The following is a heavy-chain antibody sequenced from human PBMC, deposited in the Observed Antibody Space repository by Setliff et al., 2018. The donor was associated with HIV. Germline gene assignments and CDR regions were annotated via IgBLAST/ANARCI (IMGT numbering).Heavy chain of an antibody. J-gene: IGHJ4*02. CDR2: MYYSGST. CDR3: ARVFVDTAVLRVLEYYFDS. CDR1: GGSISSSSYY. V-gene: IGHV4-39*07. Sequence: SETLSLTCTVSGGSISSSSYYWGWVRQPPGKGLEWIGSMYYSGSTYYTPSLNSRITISLDTSKNQFSLRMRSVTAADTAVYYCARVFVDTAVLRVLEYYFDSWGRGTLVTVSS. D-gene: IGHD5-18*01.